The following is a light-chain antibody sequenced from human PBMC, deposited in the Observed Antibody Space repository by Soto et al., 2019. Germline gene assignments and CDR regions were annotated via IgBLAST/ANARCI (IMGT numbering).Light chain of an antibody. CDR1: GSNIGVNT. J-gene: IGLJ2*01. Sequence: QSVLSQPPSASGTPGQSVTISCSGGGSNIGVNTVSWYRQLPGTGPKVLINSKNERPSGVPERFSGSKSGTSASLAISGLQPEDEAVYSCATWDDNLNSPIFGGGTKVTVL. CDR3: ATWDDNLNSPI. CDR2: SKN. V-gene: IGLV1-44*01.